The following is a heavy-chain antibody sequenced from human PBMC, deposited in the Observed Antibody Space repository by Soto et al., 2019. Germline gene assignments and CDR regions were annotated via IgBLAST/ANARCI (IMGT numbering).Heavy chain of an antibody. CDR1: GYTFTGYY. CDR2: INPNSGGT. Sequence: ASVKVSCKASGYTFTGYYMHWVRQAPRQGLEWMGWINPNSGGTNYAQKFQGWVTMTRDTSISTAYMELSRLRSDDTAVYYCARAYSGYDPLLAFDIWGQGTMVTVSS. CDR3: ARAYSGYDPLLAFDI. V-gene: IGHV1-2*04. J-gene: IGHJ3*02. D-gene: IGHD5-12*01.